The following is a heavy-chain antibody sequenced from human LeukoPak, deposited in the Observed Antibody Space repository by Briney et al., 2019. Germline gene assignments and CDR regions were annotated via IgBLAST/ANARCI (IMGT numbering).Heavy chain of an antibody. Sequence: SETLSLTCAVHGGSLSGFYWSWIRQPPGKGLEWIGEINHSGSTNYNPSLKSRVTISVDTSKNQISLELTSVTAADTVVYYCARASSFDETTRYNPSWFGPWGQGTLVTVSS. D-gene: IGHD2-2*02. V-gene: IGHV4-34*01. CDR3: ARASSFDETTRYNPSWFGP. J-gene: IGHJ5*02. CDR2: INHSGST. CDR1: GGSLSGFY.